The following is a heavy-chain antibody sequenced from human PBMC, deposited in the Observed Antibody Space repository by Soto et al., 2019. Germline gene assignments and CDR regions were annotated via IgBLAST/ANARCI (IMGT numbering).Heavy chain of an antibody. J-gene: IGHJ5*02. CDR1: GGTFSSYA. V-gene: IGHV1-69*01. D-gene: IGHD3-10*01. CDR2: IIPMYGPA. Sequence: QVPLVQSGAEVKKPGSSVTVSCKASGGTFSSYAIHWVRQAPGQGLEWMGGIIPMYGPAKYAQRFQGRVTITADESTTTVYMELTSLTSQDTAVYYCARVTSMVRGVIDNWFAPWGNGTLVTVSS. CDR3: ARVTSMVRGVIDNWFAP.